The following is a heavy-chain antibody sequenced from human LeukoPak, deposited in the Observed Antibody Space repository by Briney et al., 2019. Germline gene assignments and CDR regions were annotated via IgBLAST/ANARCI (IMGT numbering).Heavy chain of an antibody. V-gene: IGHV4-59*01. CDR3: ARSDTKTNGFDY. Sequence: SETLSLTCTVSGGSISTYYWSWIRQPPGKGLEWIGYIYYSGSTNYSPSLQSRVTISVDTSRNQFSLRLSSVTAADTAMYYCARSDTKTNGFDYWGQGTLVTVSS. CDR1: GGSISTYY. J-gene: IGHJ4*02. D-gene: IGHD2-8*01. CDR2: IYYSGST.